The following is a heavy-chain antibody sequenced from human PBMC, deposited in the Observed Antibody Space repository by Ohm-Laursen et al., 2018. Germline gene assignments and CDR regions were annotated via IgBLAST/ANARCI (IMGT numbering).Heavy chain of an antibody. J-gene: IGHJ4*02. D-gene: IGHD3-9*01. CDR1: GGSISSYY. V-gene: IGHV4-59*01. CDR3: AREGDILTGYPFDY. Sequence: SDTLSLTCTVSGGSISSYYWSWIRQPPGKGLEWIGYIYCSGSTNYNPSLKSRVTISVDTSKNQFPLKLSSVTAADTAVYYCAREGDILTGYPFDYWGQGTLVTVSS. CDR2: IYCSGST.